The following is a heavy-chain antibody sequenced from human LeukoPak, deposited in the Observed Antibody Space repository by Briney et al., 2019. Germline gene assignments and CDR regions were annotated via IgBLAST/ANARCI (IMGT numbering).Heavy chain of an antibody. J-gene: IGHJ1*01. CDR3: VDPDR. CDR1: GYTFSSFD. Sequence: EASVKVSCKASGYTFSSFDINWVRQAPGQGLEWMGWMNPNSGNSGFAQKFQGRVIMTRNTSIATAYMEVTNLRFDDTAVYYCVDPDRWGQGTLVTVSS. V-gene: IGHV1-8*01. CDR2: MNPNSGNS. D-gene: IGHD3-22*01.